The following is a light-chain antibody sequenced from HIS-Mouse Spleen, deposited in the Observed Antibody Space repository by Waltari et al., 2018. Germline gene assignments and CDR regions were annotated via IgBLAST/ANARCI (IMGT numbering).Light chain of an antibody. J-gene: IGLJ2*01. CDR2: EGS. CDR3: CSYAGSSTVVV. V-gene: IGLV2-23*01. Sequence: LTQPSSVSVSPGQSITISCTGTSSDVGRYNLVSWYQQHPGKAPKLMIYEGSKRPSGVSNRFSGSKSGNTASLTISGLQAEDEADYYCCSYAGSSTVVVFGGGTKLTVL. CDR1: SSDVGRYNL.